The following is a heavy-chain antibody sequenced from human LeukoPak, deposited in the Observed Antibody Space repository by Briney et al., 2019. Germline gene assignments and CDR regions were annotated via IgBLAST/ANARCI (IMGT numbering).Heavy chain of an antibody. V-gene: IGHV3-21*01. CDR1: GFTFSSYS. Sequence: GGSLRLSCAASGFTFSSYSMNWVRQAPGKGLEWVSSISSSRSYIYYADSVKGRFTISRDNAKNSLYLQMNSLRAEDTAVYYCARDSLVEGFGDGRVGVCDIWGQGPMVTVSS. J-gene: IGHJ3*02. CDR3: ARDSLVEGFGDGRVGVCDI. CDR2: ISSSRSYI. D-gene: IGHD3-10*01.